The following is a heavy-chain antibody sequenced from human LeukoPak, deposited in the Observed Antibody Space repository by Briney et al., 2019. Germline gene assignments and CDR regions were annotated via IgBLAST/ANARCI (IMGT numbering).Heavy chain of an antibody. CDR3: ARSFDY. J-gene: IGHJ4*02. V-gene: IGHV3-30-3*01. Sequence: GRSLRLSCAASGFTFSSYAMHWVRQAPDKGLEWVAVISYDGSNKYYADSVKGRFTISRDNSKNTLYLQMNSLRAEDTAVYYCARSFDYWGQGTLVTVSS. CDR1: GFTFSSYA. CDR2: ISYDGSNK.